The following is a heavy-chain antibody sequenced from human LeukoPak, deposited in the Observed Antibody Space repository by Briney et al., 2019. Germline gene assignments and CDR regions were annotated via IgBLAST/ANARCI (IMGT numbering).Heavy chain of an antibody. Sequence: GGSLRLSCAASGFTFSSAWMSWVRQAPGQGLEGLGRIKTKTDGGTTDYAAPVKGRFTIAREDSEDTLYLQMNSLKSDDTAVYYCANIFGGNSHRSDYWGQGTLVTVSS. V-gene: IGHV3-15*01. D-gene: IGHD4-23*01. J-gene: IGHJ4*02. CDR3: ANIFGGNSHRSDY. CDR2: IKTKTDGGTT. CDR1: GFTFSSAW.